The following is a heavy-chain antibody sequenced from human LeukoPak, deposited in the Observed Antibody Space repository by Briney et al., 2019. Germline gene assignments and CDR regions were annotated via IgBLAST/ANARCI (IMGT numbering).Heavy chain of an antibody. CDR3: ARDLAAAGHFDY. D-gene: IGHD6-13*01. CDR1: GFTVSSNY. J-gene: IGHJ4*02. V-gene: IGHV3-53*01. CDR2: IYSGGST. Sequence: PGGSLRLSCAASGFTVSSNYMSWVRQASGKGLEWVSVIYSGGSTYYADSVKGRFTISRDNSKNTLYLQMNSLRAEDTAVYYCARDLAAAGHFDYWGQGTLVTVSS.